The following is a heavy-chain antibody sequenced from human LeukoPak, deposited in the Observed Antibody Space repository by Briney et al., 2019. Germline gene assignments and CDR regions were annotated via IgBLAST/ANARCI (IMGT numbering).Heavy chain of an antibody. CDR3: ARHGEAAARD. Sequence: SETLSLTCTVSGGPISSNTYYWGWIRQPPGKGLEWIGSIYYSGGTYYSPSLKSRVTISVDTSKNQFSLKLSSVTAADTAVYYCARHGEAAARDWGQGTLVTVSS. J-gene: IGHJ4*02. D-gene: IGHD6-13*01. CDR1: GGPISSNTYY. V-gene: IGHV4-39*01. CDR2: IYYSGGT.